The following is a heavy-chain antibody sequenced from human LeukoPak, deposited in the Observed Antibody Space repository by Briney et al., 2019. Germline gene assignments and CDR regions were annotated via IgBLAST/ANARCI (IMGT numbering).Heavy chain of an antibody. D-gene: IGHD5-18*01. J-gene: IGHJ4*02. CDR1: GGTFSSYA. CDR3: ATQSTAMTLPDY. Sequence: SVKVSCKASGGTFSSYAISWVRQAPGQGLEWMGRIIPILGIANYTQKFQGRVTITADKSTSTAYMELSSLRSEDTAVYYCATQSTAMTLPDYWGQGTLVTVSS. V-gene: IGHV1-69*04. CDR2: IIPILGIA.